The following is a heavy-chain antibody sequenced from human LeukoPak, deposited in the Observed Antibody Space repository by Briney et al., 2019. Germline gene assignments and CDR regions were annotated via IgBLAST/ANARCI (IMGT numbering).Heavy chain of an antibody. D-gene: IGHD6-13*01. Sequence: GGSLRLSCAASGFTFSSYWMHWVRQAPGKGLVWVSRINSDGSSTSYADSVKGRFTISRDNAKNTLYLQMNSLRAEDTAVYYCARDGYSSSWSPGDWFDPWGQGTLVTVPS. CDR1: GFTFSSYW. CDR2: INSDGSST. CDR3: ARDGYSSSWSPGDWFDP. J-gene: IGHJ5*02. V-gene: IGHV3-74*01.